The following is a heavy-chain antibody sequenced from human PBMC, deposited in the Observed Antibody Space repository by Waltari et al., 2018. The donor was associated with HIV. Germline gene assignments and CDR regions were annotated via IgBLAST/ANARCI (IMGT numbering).Heavy chain of an antibody. CDR3: ARDRTPVTTGDFDS. J-gene: IGHJ4*02. CDR2: IGSSSSYI. D-gene: IGHD2-15*01. Sequence: VESGGRLVKPAGSLRLSCGVSVLTFTGFTMTWVRQTPQKRLEWVASIGSSSSYIYYSDSLKGRFSVSRDNAKRSVFLQMNNLRSDDTATYYCARDRTPVTTGDFDSWGQGTLVVVSS. V-gene: IGHV3-21*04. CDR1: VLTFTGFT.